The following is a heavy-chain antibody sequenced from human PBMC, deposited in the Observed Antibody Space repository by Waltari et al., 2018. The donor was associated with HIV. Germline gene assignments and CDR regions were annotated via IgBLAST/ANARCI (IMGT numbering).Heavy chain of an antibody. CDR2: ISTTGSTV. CDR1: GFSFSRYE. J-gene: IGHJ4*02. Sequence: EVQLVQSGGGLVQPGGSLRLSCPASGFSFSRYEMHWVRQAPGKGLEWVSYISTTGSTVYYADSVKGRFTISRDNAKKSLYLQMNSLRAEDTAVYYCTRGLRLLRSILPFDYWGQGTLVPVSS. V-gene: IGHV3-48*03. D-gene: IGHD1-26*01. CDR3: TRGLRLLRSILPFDY.